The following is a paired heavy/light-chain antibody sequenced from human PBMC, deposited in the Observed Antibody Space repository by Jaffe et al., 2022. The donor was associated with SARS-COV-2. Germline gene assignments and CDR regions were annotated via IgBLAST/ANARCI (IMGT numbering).Light chain of an antibody. V-gene: IGLV3-1*01. Sequence: SYELTQPPSVSVSPGQTASITCSGDKLGDKYVSWYQQKSGQSPVLVIYQDDKRPSGIPERFSGSNSGNTAILTISGTQAMDEADFYCQAWDRSTAVFGGGTKLTVL. CDR2: QDD. CDR3: QAWDRSTAV. J-gene: IGLJ2*01. CDR1: KLGDKY.
Heavy chain of an antibody. D-gene: IGHD2-15*01. V-gene: IGHV3-23*01. CDR1: GLIFNNYA. CDR3: AKSVVAPPYYYYYYGMDV. Sequence: EVQLLDSGGGLVQPGGSLRLSCAASGLIFNNYAMNWVRQAPGKGLEWVSAITGSGDNTYYADSVMGRFTISRDNSQNTLYLQMNSLRADDTAVYYCAKSVVAPPYYYYYYGMDVWGQGTTVTVSS. J-gene: IGHJ6*02. CDR2: ITGSGDNT.